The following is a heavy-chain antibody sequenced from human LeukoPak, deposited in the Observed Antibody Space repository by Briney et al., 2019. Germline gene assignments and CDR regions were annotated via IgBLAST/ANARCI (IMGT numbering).Heavy chain of an antibody. CDR1: GFTFSSHG. D-gene: IGHD4-23*01. Sequence: GGSLRLSCAASGFTFSSHGMQWVRQAPGEGLEWVALIWYDGSKTNYVDSVMGRFTISRDDSKNTLYLQMDNLRVEDTAVYFCARDLGNGPLSFDPWGQGTLVTVSS. CDR2: IWYDGSKT. V-gene: IGHV3-33*01. J-gene: IGHJ5*02. CDR3: ARDLGNGPLSFDP.